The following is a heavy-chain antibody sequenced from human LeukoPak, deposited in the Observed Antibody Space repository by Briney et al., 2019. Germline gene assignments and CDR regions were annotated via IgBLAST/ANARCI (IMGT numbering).Heavy chain of an antibody. CDR2: FDPEDGET. J-gene: IGHJ6*02. V-gene: IGHV1-24*01. CDR1: GYTLTELS. D-gene: IGHD3-22*01. Sequence: ASVKVSCKVSGYTLTELSTHWVRQAPGKGLEWMGGFDPEDGETIYAQKFQGRVTMTEDTSTDTAYMELSSLRSEDTAVYYCATAHRDYYDSTRRGMDVWGQGTTVTVSS. CDR3: ATAHRDYYDSTRRGMDV.